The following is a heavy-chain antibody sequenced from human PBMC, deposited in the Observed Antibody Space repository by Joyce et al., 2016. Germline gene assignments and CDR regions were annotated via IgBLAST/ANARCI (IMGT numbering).Heavy chain of an antibody. CDR3: AHRYDGDSDFWAGSIFDF. D-gene: IGHD3/OR15-3a*01. Sequence: QITLKESGPTLLKPTQTLTLTCTFSGFSLNTRGVGVGWIRQPPGRALEWLALIYYNDDKSYRTTRKSRLTLTKDTSKNQVVRMMTNVDPVDTATYYCAHRYDGDSDFWAGSIFDFWGQGTLVTVSS. J-gene: IGHJ4*02. CDR1: GFSLNTRGVG. CDR2: IYYNDDK. V-gene: IGHV2-5*01.